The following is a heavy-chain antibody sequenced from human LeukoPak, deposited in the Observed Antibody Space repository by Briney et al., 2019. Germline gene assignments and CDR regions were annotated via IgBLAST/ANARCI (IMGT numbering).Heavy chain of an antibody. V-gene: IGHV1-69*13. CDR2: IIPIFGTA. J-gene: IGHJ4*02. CDR3: ARARQLGVVPAAD. CDR1: GGTFSSSA. Sequence: ASVKVSCKASGGTFSSSAISWVRQAPGQGLEWMGGIIPIFGTANYAQKFQGRVTITADESTSTAYMELSSLRPEDTAVYYCARARQLGVVPAADWGQGTLVTVSS. D-gene: IGHD2-2*01.